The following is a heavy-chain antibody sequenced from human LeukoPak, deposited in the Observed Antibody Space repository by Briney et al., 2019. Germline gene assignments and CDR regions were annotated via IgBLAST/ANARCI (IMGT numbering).Heavy chain of an antibody. D-gene: IGHD3-22*01. Sequence: WGSLRLSCAASGLTFSSYAINWVRQVPGKGLEWVSDISSSDSTIYYADSLKGRFTISRDNAKNSLYLQMNSLRAEDTAVYYCARVSYRGYYYDSSGYYPYAFDIWGQGTMVTVSS. CDR2: ISSSDSTI. V-gene: IGHV3-48*03. J-gene: IGHJ3*02. CDR3: ARVSYRGYYYDSSGYYPYAFDI. CDR1: GLTFSSYA.